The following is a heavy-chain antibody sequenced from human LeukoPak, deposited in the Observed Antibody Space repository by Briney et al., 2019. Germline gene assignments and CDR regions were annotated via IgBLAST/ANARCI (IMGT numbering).Heavy chain of an antibody. V-gene: IGHV1-18*01. Sequence: GASVKVSCKASGYTFTSYGISWVRQAPGQGLEWMGWISAYNGNTNYAQKLQGRVTMTTDTSTSTAYMELRSLRSDDTAVYYCARTSYDILTTYYFDYWGQGTLVTVSS. J-gene: IGHJ4*02. D-gene: IGHD3-9*01. CDR1: GYTFTSYG. CDR2: ISAYNGNT. CDR3: ARTSYDILTTYYFDY.